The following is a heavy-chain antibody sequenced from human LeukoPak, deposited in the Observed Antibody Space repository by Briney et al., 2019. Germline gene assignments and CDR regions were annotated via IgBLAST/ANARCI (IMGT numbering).Heavy chain of an antibody. J-gene: IGHJ5*02. CDR2: VNHSGST. V-gene: IGHV4-34*01. CDR3: ARRGGYDFWSGNFGNWFDP. D-gene: IGHD3-3*01. CDR1: GGSFSGYY. Sequence: SETLSLTCAVYGGSFSGYYWSWIRQPPGRGLEWIGEVNHSGSTNYNPSLKSRVTISVDTSKNQFSLKLSSVTAADTAVYYCARRGGYDFWSGNFGNWFDPWGQGTLVTVS.